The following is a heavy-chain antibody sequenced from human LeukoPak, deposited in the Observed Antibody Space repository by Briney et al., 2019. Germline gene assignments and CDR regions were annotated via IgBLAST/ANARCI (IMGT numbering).Heavy chain of an antibody. CDR1: GYTFTGYY. CDR2: ISGYTGYT. CDR3: ARHIRSYYYFDY. Sequence: ASVKVSCKASGYTFTGYYMHWVRQAPGQGLEWMGWISGYTGYTDYPQKLQGRVTLTTDTSTSTAYLELRSLRSDDTAVYYCARHIRSYYYFDYWGQGTLVTVSS. V-gene: IGHV1-18*04. D-gene: IGHD1-26*01. J-gene: IGHJ4*02.